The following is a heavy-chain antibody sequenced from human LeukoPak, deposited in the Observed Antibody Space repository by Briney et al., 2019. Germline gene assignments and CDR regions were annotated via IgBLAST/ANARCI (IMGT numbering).Heavy chain of an antibody. D-gene: IGHD2-21*02. CDR2: ISGGGGVT. CDR3: AKETVVVTHNWFDP. V-gene: IGHV3-23*01. J-gene: IGHJ5*02. Sequence: PGGSLRLSCAASGFSFSSYAMTWVRQAPGKGLEWVSTISGGGGVTNYADPVKGRFTISRDNSKNTLYLQMNSLRAEDTAVYYCAKETVVVTHNWFDPWGQGTLVTVSS. CDR1: GFSFSSYA.